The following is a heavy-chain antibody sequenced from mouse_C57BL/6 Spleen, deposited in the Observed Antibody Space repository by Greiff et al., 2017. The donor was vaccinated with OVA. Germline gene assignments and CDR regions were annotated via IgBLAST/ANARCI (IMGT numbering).Heavy chain of an antibody. Sequence: EVKLVESEGGLVQPGSSMKLSCTASGFTFSDYYMAWVRQVPEKGLEWVANINYDGSSNYYLDSLKSRFIISRANAKNILYQQNSSLNSENTATYYCGKVYYGLWYVDVWGTGTTVTVSS. V-gene: IGHV5-16*01. D-gene: IGHD1-2*01. CDR2: INYDGSSN. CDR1: GFTFSDYY. J-gene: IGHJ1*03. CDR3: GKVYYGLWYVDV.